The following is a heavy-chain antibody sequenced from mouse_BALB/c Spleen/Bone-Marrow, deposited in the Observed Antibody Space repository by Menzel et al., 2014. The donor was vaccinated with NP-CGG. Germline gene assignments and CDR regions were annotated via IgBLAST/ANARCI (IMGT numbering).Heavy chain of an antibody. CDR1: GFNIKDTY. CDR3: VYGRDWYFDV. V-gene: IGHV14-3*02. D-gene: IGHD1-1*01. CDR2: IDPANGNT. Sequence: VQPQQSGAELVKPGASVKLSCTASGFNIKDTYMHWVKERPEQGLEWIGRIDPANGNTKYDPKFQGKATITADTSSNXXXXXLSSLTSEDTAVYYCVYGRDWYFDVWGAGTTVTVSS. J-gene: IGHJ1*01.